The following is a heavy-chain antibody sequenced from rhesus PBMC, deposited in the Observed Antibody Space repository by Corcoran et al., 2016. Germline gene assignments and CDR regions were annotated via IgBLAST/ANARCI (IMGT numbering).Heavy chain of an antibody. J-gene: IGHJ5-1*01. Sequence: QPQLQESGPGLVKPSETLHRTCAASGGSLSSRNGGSWNGQTHGEGPGGRGRICGGGGYTHYNPSLKSRVTISTDTSKNQFSLKLGSVTAADTAVYYCARDYCTGSGCYATYRFDVWGPGVLVTVSS. D-gene: IGHD2-21*01. CDR2: ICGGGGYT. V-gene: IGHV4-57*01. CDR1: GGSLSSRNG. CDR3: ARDYCTGSGCYATYRFDV.